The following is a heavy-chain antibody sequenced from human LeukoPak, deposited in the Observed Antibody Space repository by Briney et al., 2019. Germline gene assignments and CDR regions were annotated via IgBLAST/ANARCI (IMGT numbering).Heavy chain of an antibody. CDR2: IYYSGST. Sequence: TTSETLSLTCTVSGGSISSSSYYWGWIRQPPGKGLEWIGRIYYSGSTYYNPSLKSRVTISVDTSKNQFSLKLSSVTAADTAVYYCASLPAAGYYGMDVWGQGTTVTVSS. D-gene: IGHD2-2*01. CDR3: ASLPAAGYYGMDV. CDR1: GGSISSSSYY. J-gene: IGHJ6*02. V-gene: IGHV4-39*01.